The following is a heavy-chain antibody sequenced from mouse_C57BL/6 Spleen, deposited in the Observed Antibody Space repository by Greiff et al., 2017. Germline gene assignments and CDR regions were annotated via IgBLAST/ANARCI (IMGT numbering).Heavy chain of an antibody. CDR2: IYPGSGST. J-gene: IGHJ1*03. Sequence: VQLQQPGAELVKPGASVKMSCKASGYTFTSYWITWVKQRPGQGLEWIGDIYPGSGSTNYNEKFKSKATLTVDTSSSTAYMPLSSLTSEDSAVXYGERAAYYYGSPPDWYFDVWGTGTTVTVSS. D-gene: IGHD1-1*01. CDR3: ERAAYYYGSPPDWYFDV. CDR1: GYTFTSYW. V-gene: IGHV1-55*01.